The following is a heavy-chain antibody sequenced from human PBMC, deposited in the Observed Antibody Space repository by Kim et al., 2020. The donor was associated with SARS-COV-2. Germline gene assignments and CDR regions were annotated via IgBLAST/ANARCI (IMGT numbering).Heavy chain of an antibody. CDR2: IYYSWST. V-gene: IGHV4-59*08. Sequence: SETLSLTCTVSGCSISSYYWSWIRQPPVKGLEWIGYIYYSWSTNYNPSYKSPVTISADTSKNQFSLKLSSLTAADTAVYYCARVASWRIAVAGIWCDPSGKGTQVTVS. J-gene: IGHJ5*02. CDR1: GCSISSYY. CDR3: ARVASWRIAVAGIWCDP. D-gene: IGHD6-19*01.